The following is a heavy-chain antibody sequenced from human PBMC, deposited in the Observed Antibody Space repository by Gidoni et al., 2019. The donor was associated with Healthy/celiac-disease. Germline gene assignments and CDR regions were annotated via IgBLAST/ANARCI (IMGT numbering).Heavy chain of an antibody. CDR3: AKEGGDSPMFDY. V-gene: IGHV3-43*02. Sequence: EVQLVPSGRGVVQRGGSLRLSCAASGFPFDDYAMHWVRQAPGKGLAWVAVISGDGGSTYYADCVKGRFTISRDNSKNSLYLQMNSLRTEDTALYYCAKEGGDSPMFDYWGQGTLVTVSS. CDR2: ISGDGGST. J-gene: IGHJ4*02. CDR1: GFPFDDYA. D-gene: IGHD4-17*01.